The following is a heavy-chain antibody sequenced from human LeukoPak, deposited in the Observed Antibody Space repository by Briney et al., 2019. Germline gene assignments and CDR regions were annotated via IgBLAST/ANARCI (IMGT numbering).Heavy chain of an antibody. CDR2: IYSGGST. CDR1: GFTVSSNY. CDR3: ARANSNYDFWSGYPYFDY. V-gene: IGHV3-53*05. Sequence: GGSLRLSCAASGFTVSSNYMSWVRQAPGKGLEWVSVIYSGGSTYYADSVKGRFTISRDNAKNSLYLQMNSLRAEDTALYYCARANSNYDFWSGYPYFDYWGQGTLVTVSS. J-gene: IGHJ4*02. D-gene: IGHD3-3*01.